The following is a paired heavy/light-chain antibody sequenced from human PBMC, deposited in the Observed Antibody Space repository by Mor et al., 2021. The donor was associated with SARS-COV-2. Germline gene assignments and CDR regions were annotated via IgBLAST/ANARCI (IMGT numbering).Light chain of an antibody. CDR3: QKYNNVPQT. V-gene: IGKV1-27*01. Sequence: DVQMTQSPSSLSASIGDRVTITCRASQGVNNYLAWYQQKPGKVPKLLIYEASRLQSGVPSRFSGSGSGTDFTLTIASLQPEDVATYYCQKYNNVPQTFGPGTKVELK. CDR1: QGVNNY. J-gene: IGKJ1*01. CDR2: EAS.
Heavy chain of an antibody. CDR2: ITNSGSTT. CDR1: GFTSSRFA. CDR3: AKGCDTTCFMFDS. Sequence: EVKMLESGGGLVQPGGSLRLSCAVSGFTSSRFAMSWVRQAPGKGLEWVSGITNSGSTTYYADSVKGRFTISRDNSKNTLSLQMNSLRAEDTAMYFCAKGCDTTCFMFDSWGQGTLVTVSS. J-gene: IGHJ4*02. D-gene: IGHD2-2*01. V-gene: IGHV3-23*05.